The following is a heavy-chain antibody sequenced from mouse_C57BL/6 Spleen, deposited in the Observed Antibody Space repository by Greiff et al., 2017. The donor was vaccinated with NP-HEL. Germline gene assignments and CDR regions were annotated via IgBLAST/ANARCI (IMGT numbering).Heavy chain of an antibody. CDR3: AARHLEAWFAY. CDR1: GFTFSSYT. CDR2: ISGGGGNT. J-gene: IGHJ3*01. Sequence: EVKLVASGGGLVKPGGSLKLSCAASGFTFSSYTMSWVRQTPEKRLEWVATISGGGGNTYYPDSVKGRFTISRDNAKNTLYLQMGSLRSEDTALYYCAARHLEAWFAYWGKGTLVTVSA. D-gene: IGHD6-1*02. V-gene: IGHV5-9*01.